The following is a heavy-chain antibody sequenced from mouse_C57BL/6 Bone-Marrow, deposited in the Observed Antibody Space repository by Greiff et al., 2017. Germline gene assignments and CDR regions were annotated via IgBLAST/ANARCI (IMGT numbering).Heavy chain of an antibody. CDR3: ARDNWDYCDY. Sequence: EVKLMESGPGLVKPSQSLSLTCSVTGYSITSGYYWNWIRQFPGNKLEWMGYISYDGSNNYNPSLKNRISITRDTSKNQFFLKLNSVTTEDTATYYCARDNWDYCDYWGQGTTLTVSS. V-gene: IGHV3-6*01. J-gene: IGHJ2*01. CDR2: ISYDGSN. D-gene: IGHD4-1*01. CDR1: GYSITSGYY.